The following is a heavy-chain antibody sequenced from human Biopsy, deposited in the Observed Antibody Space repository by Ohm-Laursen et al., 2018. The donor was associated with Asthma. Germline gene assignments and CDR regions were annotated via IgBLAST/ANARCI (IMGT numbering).Heavy chain of an antibody. J-gene: IGHJ1*01. CDR1: GFNFDDYG. Sequence: SLRLSCTASGFNFDDYGMNWVRQGPGKGLEWVAGISWNSVSIAYADSVRGRFTISRDNAKNSLYLQMNSLRAEDTAVYYCARTFHFWSPYHAEHYQLWGQGTLVTVPS. CDR2: ISWNSVSI. V-gene: IGHV3-9*01. CDR3: ARTFHFWSPYHAEHYQL. D-gene: IGHD3-3*02.